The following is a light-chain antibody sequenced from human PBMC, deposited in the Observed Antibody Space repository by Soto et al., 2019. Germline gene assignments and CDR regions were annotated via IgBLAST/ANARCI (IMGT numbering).Light chain of an antibody. CDR3: QQYNRSYT. CDR1: QSIANR. CDR2: GAS. Sequence: DIQLTQSPSILSASGGDRVTITCRASQSIANRLAWYQQKPGKTPKRLIYGASTLESGVPSRFSGSGSGTEFTLTINSLQTDDFATYYCQQYNRSYTFGQGTKLEIK. V-gene: IGKV1-5*01. J-gene: IGKJ2*01.